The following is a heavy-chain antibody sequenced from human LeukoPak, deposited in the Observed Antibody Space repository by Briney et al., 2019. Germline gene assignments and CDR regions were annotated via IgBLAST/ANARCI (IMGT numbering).Heavy chain of an antibody. CDR1: GGSISSYY. J-gene: IGHJ6*03. Sequence: SETLSLTCTVSGGSISSYYWSWIRQPPGKGLEWIGYIYYSGSTNYNPSLKSRVTISVDTSKNQFSLKLSSVTAADTAVYYCARQGYYGSGSYYIPPYYYYMDVWGKGTTVTISS. D-gene: IGHD3-10*01. V-gene: IGHV4-59*01. CDR2: IYYSGST. CDR3: ARQGYYGSGSYYIPPYYYYMDV.